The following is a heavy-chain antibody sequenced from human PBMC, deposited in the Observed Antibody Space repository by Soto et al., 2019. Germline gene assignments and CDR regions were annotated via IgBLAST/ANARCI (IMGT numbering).Heavy chain of an antibody. V-gene: IGHV2-5*01. D-gene: IGHD3-22*01. CDR1: GFSLSTSGVG. CDR2: IYWNDDK. J-gene: IGHJ4*02. CDR3: AHCLYETYYYDSSGYYSPIAFDY. Sequence: SGPTLVNPTQTLTLTCTFSGFSLSTSGVGVGWIRQPPGKALEWLALIYWNDDKRYSPSLKSRLTITKDTSKNQVVLTMTNMDPVDTATYYCAHCLYETYYYDSSGYYSPIAFDYWGQGTLVTVSS.